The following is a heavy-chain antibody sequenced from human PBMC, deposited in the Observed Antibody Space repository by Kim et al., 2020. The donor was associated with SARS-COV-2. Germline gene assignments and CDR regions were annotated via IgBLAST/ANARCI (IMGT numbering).Heavy chain of an antibody. D-gene: IGHD3-3*01. Sequence: SETLSLTCTVSGGSVSSGSYYWSWIRQPPGKGLEWIGYIYYSGSTNYNPSLKSRVTISVDTSKNQFSLKLSSVTAADTAVYYCARENWEKSITIFGVVAYYFDYWGQGTLVTVSS. CDR1: GGSVSSGSYY. CDR3: ARENWEKSITIFGVVAYYFDY. J-gene: IGHJ4*02. V-gene: IGHV4-61*01. CDR2: IYYSGST.